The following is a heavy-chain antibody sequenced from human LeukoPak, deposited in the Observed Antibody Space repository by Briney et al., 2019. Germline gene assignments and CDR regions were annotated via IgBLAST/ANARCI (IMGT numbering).Heavy chain of an antibody. CDR3: ARVVDTANYYFDY. Sequence: GASVKVSCKASGYTFTSYDINWVRQATGQGLEWMGWMNPNSGNTGYAQKFQGRVTMTRNISISTAYMELSSLRSEDTAVYYCARVVDTANYYFDYWGQGTLVTVSS. D-gene: IGHD5-18*01. CDR2: MNPNSGNT. J-gene: IGHJ4*02. V-gene: IGHV1-8*01. CDR1: GYTFTSYD.